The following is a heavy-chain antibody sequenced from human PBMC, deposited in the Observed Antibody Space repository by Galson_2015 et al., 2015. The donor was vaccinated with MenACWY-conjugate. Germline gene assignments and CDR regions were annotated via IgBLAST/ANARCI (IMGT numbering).Heavy chain of an antibody. CDR3: ARITMVRGVTDC. J-gene: IGHJ4*02. D-gene: IGHD3-10*01. V-gene: IGHV3-74*01. CDR2: INSDGSST. Sequence: SCAASGFTFSSYWMHWVRQAPGKGLVWVSRINSDGSSTSYADSVKGRFTISRDNAKNTLYLQMNSLRADDTAVYFCARITMVRGVTDCWGQGTLVTVSS. CDR1: GFTFSSYW.